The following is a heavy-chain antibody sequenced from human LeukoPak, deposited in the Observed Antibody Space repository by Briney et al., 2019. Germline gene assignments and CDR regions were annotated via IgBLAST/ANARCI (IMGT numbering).Heavy chain of an antibody. CDR3: AKASTFGELNRPFDY. CDR1: GFTFSSDA. D-gene: IGHD3-10*01. V-gene: IGHV3-23*01. J-gene: IGHJ4*02. CDR2: ISGGGGTT. Sequence: GGSLRLSCAASGFTFSSDAMSWVRQAPGKGLEWVSTISGGGGTTYYSDSVKGRFTISRDNSKNTLFLQMNSLRTEDTAIYYCAKASTFGELNRPFDYWGQGTLVTVSS.